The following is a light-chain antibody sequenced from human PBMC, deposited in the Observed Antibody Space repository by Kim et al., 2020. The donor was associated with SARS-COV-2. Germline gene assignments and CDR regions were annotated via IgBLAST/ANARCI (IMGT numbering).Light chain of an antibody. V-gene: IGKV3-20*01. CDR1: QSVSSNY. CDR2: DAS. CDR3: HQYGSSPLT. Sequence: SPGERAPLSCRASQSVSSNYLAWYQQKPGQAPRILIYDASSRATGIPDRFSGSGSGTDFTLTISRLEPEDFAVYYCHQYGSSPLTFGGGTKVDIK. J-gene: IGKJ4*01.